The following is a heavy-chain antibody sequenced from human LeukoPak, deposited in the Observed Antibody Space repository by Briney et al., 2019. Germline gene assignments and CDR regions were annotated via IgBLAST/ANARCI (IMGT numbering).Heavy chain of an antibody. V-gene: IGHV3-9*03. D-gene: IGHD3-22*01. Sequence: PGGSLRLSCAASGFTFDDYAMHWVRQAPGKGLEWVSGISWNSGSIGYADSVKGRFTISRDNAKNSLYLQMNSLRAEYMALYYCAKGHRYDSSGYVDYWGQGTLVTVSS. CDR2: ISWNSGSI. CDR1: GFTFDDYA. J-gene: IGHJ4*02. CDR3: AKGHRYDSSGYVDY.